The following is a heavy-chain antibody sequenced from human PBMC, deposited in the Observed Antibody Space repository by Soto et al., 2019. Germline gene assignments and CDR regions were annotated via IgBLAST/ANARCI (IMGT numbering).Heavy chain of an antibody. CDR1: GFTVSSNY. CDR3: ARDGGSNYFDY. J-gene: IGHJ4*02. Sequence: EVQLVESGGGLIQPGGSLRLSCAASGFTVSSNYMSWVRQAPGKGLEWVSVIYSGGSTYYADSVKGRFTISRDNSKNTLYLQMNSLRDEDTAVYSCARDGGSNYFDYWGQGTLFPVSS. CDR2: IYSGGST. V-gene: IGHV3-53*01. D-gene: IGHD6-13*01.